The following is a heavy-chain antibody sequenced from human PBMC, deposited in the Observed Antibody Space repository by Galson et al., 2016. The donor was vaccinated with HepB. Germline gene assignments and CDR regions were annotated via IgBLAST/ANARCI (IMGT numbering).Heavy chain of an antibody. Sequence: SETLSLTCTVSGGSVSSDSSYWIWIRKPPGKGLEWIGYIYYIGSTNYNPSLKSRVTISVDTSKKQFSLKLSSVTAADTAVYYCAREVGAYGMDVWGRGTTVTVSS. CDR2: IYYIGST. CDR3: AREVGAYGMDV. CDR1: GGSVSSDSSY. J-gene: IGHJ6*02. V-gene: IGHV4-61*01. D-gene: IGHD1-26*01.